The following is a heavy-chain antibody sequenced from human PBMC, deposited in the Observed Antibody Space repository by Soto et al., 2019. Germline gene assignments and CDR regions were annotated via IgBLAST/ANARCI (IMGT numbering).Heavy chain of an antibody. J-gene: IGHJ4*02. CDR1: GGSTSSSSYY. CDR2: VYNTGRT. Sequence: QLQLQESGPGLVKPSETLSLTCTVSGGSTSSSSYYWAWVRQSPGKGLEWIGSVYNTGRTYYTSTPNSPITIPGDTTKTQCPLNLSSVTATDTVVYYCARLRDCDTTACTFDYWGQGTLVTVSS. V-gene: IGHV4-39*01. CDR3: ARLRDCDTTACTFDY. D-gene: IGHD1-26*01.